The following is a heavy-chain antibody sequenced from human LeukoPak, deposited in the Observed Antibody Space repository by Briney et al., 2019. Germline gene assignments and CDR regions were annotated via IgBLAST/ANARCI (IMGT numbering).Heavy chain of an antibody. CDR1: GGTFSSYA. Sequence: GASVKVSCKASGGTFSSYAISWVRQAPGQGLEWMGGIIPIFGTANYAQKFQGRVTITADESTSTAYMELSSLRSEDTAVYYCARDLTGTLGGYYYYYYMDVWGKGTTVTVSS. CDR3: ARDLTGTLGGYYYYYYMDV. CDR2: IIPIFGTA. D-gene: IGHD1-7*01. V-gene: IGHV1-69*13. J-gene: IGHJ6*03.